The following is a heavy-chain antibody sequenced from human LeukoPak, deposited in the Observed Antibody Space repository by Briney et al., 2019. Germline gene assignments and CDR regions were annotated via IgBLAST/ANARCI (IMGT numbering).Heavy chain of an antibody. CDR2: IRWDDER. J-gene: IGHJ4*02. CDR3: SRITTNGYFEY. V-gene: IGHV3-7*01. D-gene: IGHD1-1*01. Sequence: PGESLRLSCSASGFTFSSFWMGWVRQAPGKGLEWVASIRWDDERHHVDSVTGRFSVSRDNAKNSLYLQMNSLRAEDTAVYFCSRITTNGYFEYWGQGALVTVSS. CDR1: GFTFSSFW.